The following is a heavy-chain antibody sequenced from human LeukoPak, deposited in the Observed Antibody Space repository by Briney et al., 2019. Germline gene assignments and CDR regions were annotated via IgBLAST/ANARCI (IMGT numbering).Heavy chain of an antibody. J-gene: IGHJ4*02. CDR1: GYIFSTYG. Sequence: ASVKVSCKTSGYIFSTYGISWVRQAPGQGLEWMGGIIPIFGTANYAQKFQGRVTITADESTSTAYMELSSLRSEDTAVYYCARDGSSPLDYGDYGALDYWGQGTLVTVSS. D-gene: IGHD4-17*01. CDR3: ARDGSSPLDYGDYGALDY. V-gene: IGHV1-69*13. CDR2: IIPIFGTA.